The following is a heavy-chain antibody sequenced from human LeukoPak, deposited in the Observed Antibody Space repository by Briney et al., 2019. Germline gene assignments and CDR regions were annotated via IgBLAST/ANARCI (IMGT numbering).Heavy chain of an antibody. Sequence: KPSETLSLTCTVSGGSISSYYWSWIRQPPGKGLEWIGNIYYSGSTNYNPSLKSRVTISVDTSKNQFSLKLSSVTAADTAVYYCARMRGGYCSGGSCYEINEANWFDPWGQGTLVTVSS. D-gene: IGHD2-15*01. J-gene: IGHJ5*02. V-gene: IGHV4-59*01. CDR2: IYYSGST. CDR3: ARMRGGYCSGGSCYEINEANWFDP. CDR1: GGSISSYY.